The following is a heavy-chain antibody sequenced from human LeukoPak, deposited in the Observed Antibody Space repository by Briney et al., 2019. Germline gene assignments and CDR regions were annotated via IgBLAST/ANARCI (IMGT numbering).Heavy chain of an antibody. Sequence: PSETLSLTCTVSGGSISSSSYYWGWIRQPPGKGLEWIGTAYYTGSTYYNPSLKSRVTISVDTSKNQFSLKLSSVTAADTAVYYCARHESDDFWSGQDAFDIWGQGTMVTVSS. CDR1: GGSISSSSYY. J-gene: IGHJ3*02. V-gene: IGHV4-39*01. CDR3: ARHESDDFWSGQDAFDI. D-gene: IGHD3-3*01. CDR2: AYYTGST.